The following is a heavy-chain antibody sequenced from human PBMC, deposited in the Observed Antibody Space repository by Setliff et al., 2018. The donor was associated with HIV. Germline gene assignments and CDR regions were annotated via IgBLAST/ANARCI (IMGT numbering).Heavy chain of an antibody. CDR1: GGSVSSNDYY. D-gene: IGHD1-26*01. CDR2: ILYGGTT. J-gene: IGHJ4*02. V-gene: IGHV4-39*07. Sequence: PSETLSLTCTVSGGSVSSNDYYWAWIRQPPGKGLEWIGNILYGGTTFYNQSLNGRVTISVDTSKNQFSLKLSSVTAADTAVYYCARGAASGSYFYWGQGTLVTVSS. CDR3: ARGAASGSYFY.